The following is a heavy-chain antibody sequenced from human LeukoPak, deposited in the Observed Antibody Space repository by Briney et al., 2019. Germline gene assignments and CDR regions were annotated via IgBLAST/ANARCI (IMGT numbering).Heavy chain of an antibody. J-gene: IGHJ4*02. V-gene: IGHV3-15*01. Sequence: GGSLRLSCAASGFTFSNTWMSWVRQAPGKGLEWVARIKSKTEGETIDYSAPVKGRFTISRDDSKNIAYLQMNSLKTEDTAVYYCTGLPNSSWSTGVDYWGQGTLVTVSS. CDR2: IKSKTEGETI. CDR1: GFTFSNTW. CDR3: TGLPNSSWSTGVDY. D-gene: IGHD6-13*01.